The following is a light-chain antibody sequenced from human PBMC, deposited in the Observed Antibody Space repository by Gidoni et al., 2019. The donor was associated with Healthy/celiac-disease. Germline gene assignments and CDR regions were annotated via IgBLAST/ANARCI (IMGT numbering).Light chain of an antibody. CDR3: QQSYSTPRWT. J-gene: IGKJ2*02. CDR1: QSISSY. V-gene: IGKV1-39*01. CDR2: VAS. Sequence: IQITQSPSSLTASVRDRVTITCLASQSISSYLNWYQQKPGKAAKLLIYVASRLQSGVPSRFSGSGYGTDFTLTISSMQHEDFATYYCQQSYSTPRWTFGQGTKLEIK.